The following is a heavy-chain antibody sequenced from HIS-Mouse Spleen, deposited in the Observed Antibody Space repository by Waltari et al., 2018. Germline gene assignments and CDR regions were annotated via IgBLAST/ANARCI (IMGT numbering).Heavy chain of an antibody. CDR1: GYPISSVYY. CDR2: IYHSGST. CDR3: ARVKT. Sequence: QLQLQESGPGLVKPSETLSLTCTVSGYPISSVYYGGWIRQPPGKGLEWIGSIYHSGSTSYNPSLKSRVTISVDTSKNQFSLKLSSVTAADTAVYYCARVKTWGQGTLVTVSS. V-gene: IGHV4-38-2*02. J-gene: IGHJ5*02.